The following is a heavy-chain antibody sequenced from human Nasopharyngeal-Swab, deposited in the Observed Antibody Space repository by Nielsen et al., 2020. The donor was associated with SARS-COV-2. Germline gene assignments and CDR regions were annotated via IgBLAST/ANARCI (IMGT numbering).Heavy chain of an antibody. CDR1: GGSFSGYY. CDR3: ARSASGYDSSGYYGYAFDI. J-gene: IGHJ3*02. V-gene: IGHV4-34*01. CDR2: FNHSGST. Sequence: GSLRLSCAVSGGSFSGYYWSWIRQPPGRGLEWIGEFNHSGSTNYNPSLKSRVTISVDTSKNQFSLKLSSVTAADTAVYYCARSASGYDSSGYYGYAFDIWGQGTMVTVSS. D-gene: IGHD3-22*01.